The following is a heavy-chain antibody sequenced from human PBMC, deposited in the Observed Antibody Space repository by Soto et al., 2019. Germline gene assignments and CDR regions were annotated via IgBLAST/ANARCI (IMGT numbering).Heavy chain of an antibody. CDR1: GFTFSSYD. CDR3: AREKVGYDSSGYQQVYFDY. D-gene: IGHD3-22*01. Sequence: HPGGSLRLSCAATGFTFSSYDMHWVRQATGKGLEWVSAIGTAGDTYYPGSVKGRFTISRENAKNSLYLQMNSLRAGDTAVYYCAREKVGYDSSGYQQVYFDYWGQGTLVTVSS. CDR2: IGTAGDT. V-gene: IGHV3-13*04. J-gene: IGHJ4*02.